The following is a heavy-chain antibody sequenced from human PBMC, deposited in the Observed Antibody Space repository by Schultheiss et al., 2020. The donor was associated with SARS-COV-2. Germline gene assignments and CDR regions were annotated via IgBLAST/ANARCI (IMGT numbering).Heavy chain of an antibody. Sequence: GESLKISCAASGFTFSRYWMHWVRQVPGKGLVWVARMNEDGSTTTYADSVRGRFTISRDNAKKTLYLQMNSLRAEDTAVYYCAKGRFGELSLIHWGQGTLVTVSS. CDR1: GFTFSRYW. V-gene: IGHV3-74*01. D-gene: IGHD3-10*01. CDR2: MNEDGSTT. J-gene: IGHJ4*02. CDR3: AKGRFGELSLIH.